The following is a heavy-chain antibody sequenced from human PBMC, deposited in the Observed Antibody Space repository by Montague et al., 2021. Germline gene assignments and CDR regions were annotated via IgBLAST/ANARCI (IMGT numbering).Heavy chain of an antibody. CDR2: VPHGGST. V-gene: IGHV4-38-2*02. Sequence: SETLSLTCTVSRSLINSDYYWGCIRQPPGKGLEWMGSVPHGGSTYYNPSLKSRVTISVDASNNHFSLKLSSATAADTAMYYCARERDRYYYMDIWGKGTTVTVSS. CDR3: ARERDRYYYMDI. J-gene: IGHJ6*03. CDR1: RSLINSDYY.